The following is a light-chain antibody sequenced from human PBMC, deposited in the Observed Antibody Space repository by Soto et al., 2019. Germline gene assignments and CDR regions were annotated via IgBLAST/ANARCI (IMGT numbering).Light chain of an antibody. CDR1: QSVSIK. CDR2: XAS. J-gene: IGKJ1*01. V-gene: IGKV3D-15*01. CDR3: QQYTNWPRT. Sequence: EIVMTQSPATLSVSPGESATLSCRASQSVSIKLVWXQXKXGXXPXXXIXXASXRATGIPERFSGSGSGTEFTLTISSLQSEDFAVYYCQQYTNWPRTFGQGTKVDIK.